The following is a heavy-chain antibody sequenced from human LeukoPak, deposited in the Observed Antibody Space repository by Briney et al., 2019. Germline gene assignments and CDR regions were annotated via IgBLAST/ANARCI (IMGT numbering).Heavy chain of an antibody. V-gene: IGHV1-2*02. CDR1: GYTFTGYY. J-gene: IGHJ4*02. CDR2: INPNIGGT. D-gene: IGHD2-2*01. CDR3: ARDRGYCSSTSCSPLGGFDY. Sequence: ASVTVSCKASGYTFTGYYMHWVRQAPGQGIEWMGWINPNIGGTNYAQKFQGRVTMTRETSISTAYMELSRLRSDDTAVYYCARDRGYCSSTSCSPLGGFDYWGQGTLVTVSS.